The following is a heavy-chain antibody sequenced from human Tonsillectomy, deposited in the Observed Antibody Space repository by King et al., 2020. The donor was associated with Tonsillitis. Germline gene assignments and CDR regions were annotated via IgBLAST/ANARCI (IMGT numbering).Heavy chain of an antibody. D-gene: IGHD3-10*01. J-gene: IGHJ6*02. V-gene: IGHV3-23*03. CDR3: AGLGILWFGESPEVAGYYGMDV. Sequence: VQLVESGGGLVQPGGSLRLSCAASGFTFNNYAMTWVRQAPGMGLEWVSVIYSDDSSTFDADSVKGRFTISRDNSKSTLYLQMNRLRAEDTAVYYCAGLGILWFGESPEVAGYYGMDVWGQGTTVTVSS. CDR1: GFTFNNYA. CDR2: IYSDDSST.